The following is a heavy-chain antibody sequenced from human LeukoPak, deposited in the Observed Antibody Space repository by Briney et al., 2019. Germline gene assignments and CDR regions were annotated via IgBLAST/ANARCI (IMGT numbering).Heavy chain of an antibody. Sequence: SVKVSCKASGGTFSSYAISWVRQAPGQGLEWMGGIFPIFGTANYAQKFQGRVTITADKSTSTAYMELSSLRSEDTAVYYCARERDTMVRGETRPYFDYWGQGTLVTVSS. D-gene: IGHD3-10*01. CDR2: IFPIFGTA. V-gene: IGHV1-69*06. CDR1: GGTFSSYA. J-gene: IGHJ4*02. CDR3: ARERDTMVRGETRPYFDY.